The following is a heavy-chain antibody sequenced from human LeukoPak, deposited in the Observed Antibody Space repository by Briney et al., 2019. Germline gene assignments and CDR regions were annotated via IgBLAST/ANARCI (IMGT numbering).Heavy chain of an antibody. CDR1: GYTVSDFY. CDR3: ARDGGSSWPRYYYMDV. V-gene: IGHV1-2*02. J-gene: IGHJ6*03. D-gene: IGHD6-13*01. CDR2: INPNSGGT. Sequence: RASVKVSCKTFGYTVSDFYLHWVRQAPGQGLEWMGWINPNSGGTNYAQKFQGRVTMTRDTSISTAYMELSRLRSDDTAVYYCARDGGSSWPRYYYMDVWDKGTTVTISS.